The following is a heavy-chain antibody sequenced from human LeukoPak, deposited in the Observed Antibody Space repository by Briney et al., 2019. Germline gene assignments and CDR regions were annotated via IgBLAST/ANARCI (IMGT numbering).Heavy chain of an antibody. CDR2: ITDSGGAT. CDR3: AKAYTRSWYAAFDI. CDR1: GFAFADYA. J-gene: IGHJ3*02. Sequence: GGSLRLSCAASGFAFADYAISWVRQAPGKGLEWVSAITDSGGATYYADSVKGRFTISRDNSKNTLYLQMNSLRGDDTGIYYCAKAYTRSWYAAFDIWGQGTMVTISS. D-gene: IGHD6-13*01. V-gene: IGHV3-23*01.